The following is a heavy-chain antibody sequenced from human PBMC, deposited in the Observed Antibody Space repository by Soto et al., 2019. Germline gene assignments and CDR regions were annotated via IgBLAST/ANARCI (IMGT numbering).Heavy chain of an antibody. Sequence: GGSLRLSCAASGFTFSSYGMHWVRQAPGKGLEWVAVIWYYGSNKYYADSVKGRFTISRDNSKNTLYLQMNSLRAEDTAVYYCARSSGWTAFDYWGQGTLVTVSS. V-gene: IGHV3-33*01. J-gene: IGHJ4*02. D-gene: IGHD6-19*01. CDR2: IWYYGSNK. CDR3: ARSSGWTAFDY. CDR1: GFTFSSYG.